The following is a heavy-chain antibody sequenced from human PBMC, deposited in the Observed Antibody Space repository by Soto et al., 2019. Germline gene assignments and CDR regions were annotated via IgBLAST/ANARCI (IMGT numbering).Heavy chain of an antibody. J-gene: IGHJ6*02. CDR3: AGGDYYHSSGYYFYYYTMDV. V-gene: IGHV4-39*01. D-gene: IGHD3-22*01. Sequence: SETLSLTCAVSCGSISSSSYYWGWIRPPPGKGLEWIGNVYYGGSTYYNPSLKSRVTISVETSKSQFSLKLSSVTAADTAVYYCAGGDYYHSSGYYFYYYTMDVWGQGTTVTVSS. CDR2: VYYGGST. CDR1: CGSISSSSYY.